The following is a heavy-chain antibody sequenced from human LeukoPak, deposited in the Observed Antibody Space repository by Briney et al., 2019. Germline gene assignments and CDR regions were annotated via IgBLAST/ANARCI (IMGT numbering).Heavy chain of an antibody. CDR3: ARQDSYGYLLDY. CDR2: IYYSGST. Sequence: PSETLSLTCTVSGGSISSSSYYLGWIRQPPGKGLEWIGSIYYSGSTYYNPSLKSRVTISVDTSKNQFSLKLSSVTAADTAVYYCARQDSYGYLLDYWGQGTLVTVSS. V-gene: IGHV4-39*01. D-gene: IGHD5-18*01. CDR1: GGSISSSSYY. J-gene: IGHJ4*02.